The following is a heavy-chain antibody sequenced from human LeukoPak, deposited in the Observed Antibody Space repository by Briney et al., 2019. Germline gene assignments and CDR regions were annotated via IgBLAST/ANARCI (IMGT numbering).Heavy chain of an antibody. CDR1: GGSISSYS. V-gene: IGHV4-59*01. D-gene: IGHD1-7*01. CDR2: IYYSGST. J-gene: IGHJ5*02. CDR3: ACHPNFLNWFDP. Sequence: KPSESLSLTCTVSGGSISSYSWSWIRQPPGKGLEWVGYIYYSGSTNYNPSLKKRVTKSLDTSKNQFSLKLSSVTAADTAVYYCACHPNFLNWFDPWGQGTLVTVSS.